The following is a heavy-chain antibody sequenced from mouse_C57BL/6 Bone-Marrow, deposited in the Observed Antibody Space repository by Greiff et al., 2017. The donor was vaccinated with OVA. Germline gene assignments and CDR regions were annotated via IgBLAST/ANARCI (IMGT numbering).Heavy chain of an antibody. D-gene: IGHD4-1*01. J-gene: IGHJ1*03. CDR3: ARDGTVTGWYFDV. CDR1: GFSINSDCY. CDR2: TFYSGIT. Sequence: VQLKQSGPSLVRPSQPLSLTCTVTGFSINSDCYWIWIRQFPGNKLEYIGYTFYSGITYYNPSLESRTYITRDTSKNQFSLKLSSVTTEDTATYYCARDGTVTGWYFDVWGTGTTVTVSS. V-gene: IGHV3-3*01.